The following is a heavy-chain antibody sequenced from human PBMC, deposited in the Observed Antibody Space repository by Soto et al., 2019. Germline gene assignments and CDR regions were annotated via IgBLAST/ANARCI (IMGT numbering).Heavy chain of an antibody. D-gene: IGHD4-17*01. V-gene: IGHV3-48*03. CDR2: IHSGGSRI. CDR1: GFTFNTYH. J-gene: IGHJ6*02. CDR3: ARDGTTDTTNYHYAMDV. Sequence: EVQLVESGGGLVQPGGSLILSCAASGFTFNTYHMNWVRQAPGKGLEWVSYIHSGGSRIYYADSVKGRFTISRDNSKNSLFLQMISLRAEDTAVYYCARDGTTDTTNYHYAMDVWGQGTTVTVSS.